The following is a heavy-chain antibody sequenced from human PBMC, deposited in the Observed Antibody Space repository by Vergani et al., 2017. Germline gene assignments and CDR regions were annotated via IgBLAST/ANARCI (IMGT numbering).Heavy chain of an antibody. J-gene: IGHJ5*02. CDR1: GYTFTSYG. V-gene: IGHV1-18*01. CDR3: AXDRSSGWSFDWFDP. Sequence: QVQLVQSGAEVKKPGASVKVSCKASGYTFTSYGISWVRQAPGQGLEWMGWISAYNGNTNYAQKLQGRVTMTTDTSTSTAYMELSSLRSDDTAVYYCAXDRSSGWSFDWFDPWGQGTLVTVSS. D-gene: IGHD6-19*01. CDR2: ISAYNGNT.